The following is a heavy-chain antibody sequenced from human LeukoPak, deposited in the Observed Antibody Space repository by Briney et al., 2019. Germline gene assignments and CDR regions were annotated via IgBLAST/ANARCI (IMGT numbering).Heavy chain of an antibody. Sequence: GGSLRLSCAASGSTFSDYYMSWIRQAPGKGLEWVSYISSSGGTIYSADSVKGRFTISRDNAKNSLFLQMNSLRAEDTAVYYCARGPYSYGLNWLDPWGQGTLVTVSS. CDR2: ISSSGGTI. CDR1: GSTFSDYY. J-gene: IGHJ5*02. V-gene: IGHV3-11*01. CDR3: ARGPYSYGLNWLDP. D-gene: IGHD5-18*01.